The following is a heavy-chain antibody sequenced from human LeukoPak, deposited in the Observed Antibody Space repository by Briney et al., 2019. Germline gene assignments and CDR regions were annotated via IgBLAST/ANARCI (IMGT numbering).Heavy chain of an antibody. CDR2: IYYSGRT. Sequence: SQTLSLTCTVSGGSLNSGGYYWTWTRQHPGTGLEWLGYIYYSGRTYYNPSLKSRITISLDTSKNQFSLNLTSVSAADTAFYFCARSSDYGDYDWGQGTLITVSS. CDR3: ARSSDYGDYD. V-gene: IGHV4-31*03. J-gene: IGHJ4*02. D-gene: IGHD4-17*01. CDR1: GGSLNSGGYY.